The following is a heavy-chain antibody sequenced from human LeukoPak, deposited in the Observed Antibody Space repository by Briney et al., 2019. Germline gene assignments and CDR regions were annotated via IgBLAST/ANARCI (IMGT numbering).Heavy chain of an antibody. V-gene: IGHV3-66*01. CDR2: IYSGGTT. CDR1: GFTVSSNY. Sequence: PGGSLRLSCAASGFTVSSNYMSWVRQAPGKGLEWASVIYSGGTTYYADSVKGRFTISRDNSKNTLYLQMNSLRADDTAVYYCARDCYGSGSPSLDIWGQGTMVTVSS. CDR3: ARDCYGSGSPSLDI. J-gene: IGHJ3*02. D-gene: IGHD3-10*01.